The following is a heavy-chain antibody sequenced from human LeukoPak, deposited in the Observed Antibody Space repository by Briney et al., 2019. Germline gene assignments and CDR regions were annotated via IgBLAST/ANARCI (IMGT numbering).Heavy chain of an antibody. Sequence: PGGSLRLSCAASGFTFSSYGMHWVRQAPGKGLEWVAFIRYDGSNKYYADSVKGRFTISRDNSKNTLYLQMNSLRAEDTAVYYCASVVVVAATFDYWGQGTLVTVSS. J-gene: IGHJ4*02. CDR3: ASVVVVAATFDY. V-gene: IGHV3-30*02. CDR2: IRYDGSNK. D-gene: IGHD2-15*01. CDR1: GFTFSSYG.